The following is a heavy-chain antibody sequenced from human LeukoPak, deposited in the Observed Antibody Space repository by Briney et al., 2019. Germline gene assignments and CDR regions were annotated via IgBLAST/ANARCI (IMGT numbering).Heavy chain of an antibody. V-gene: IGHV3-48*01. D-gene: IGHD2-21*01. CDR2: IGTSSSSI. Sequence: GGSLRLSCAASGFTFSDYSMDWFRQAPGKGLEWVSYIGTSSSSIYYADSVRGRFTISRDNAKNSLFLQMNSLRAEDTAVYYCAREDCGGDCYPDFDYWGQGTLVTVSS. CDR1: GFTFSDYS. J-gene: IGHJ4*02. CDR3: AREDCGGDCYPDFDY.